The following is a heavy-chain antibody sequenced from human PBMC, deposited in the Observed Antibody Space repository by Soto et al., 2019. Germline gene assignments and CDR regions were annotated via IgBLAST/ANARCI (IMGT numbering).Heavy chain of an antibody. CDR3: AKDLTPRFSRDINSHHYPF. CDR1: GFTFGNYG. D-gene: IGHD7-27*01. Sequence: PGGSLRLSCAASGFTFGNYGINWVRQAPGKGLEWVSVISGGGTATFYADSAKGRFTISRDNSKNTVFLQMNSLRVEDTAVYYCAKDLTPRFSRDINSHHYPFWGQGTLVTVSS. CDR2: ISGGGTAT. J-gene: IGHJ4*02. V-gene: IGHV3-23*01.